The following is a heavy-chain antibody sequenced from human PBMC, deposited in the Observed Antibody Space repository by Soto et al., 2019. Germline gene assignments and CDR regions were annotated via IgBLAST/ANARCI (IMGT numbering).Heavy chain of an antibody. CDR2: ISGSGGST. J-gene: IGHJ4*02. CDR1: GFTFSSYA. Sequence: GGSLRLSCAASGFTFSSYAMSWVRQAPGKGLEWVSAISGSGGSTYYADSVKGRFTISRDNSKNTLYLQMNSLRAEDTAVYYCAKDRNYYDSSGYYGQLGYFDYWGQGTLVTVSS. CDR3: AKDRNYYDSSGYYGQLGYFDY. D-gene: IGHD3-22*01. V-gene: IGHV3-23*01.